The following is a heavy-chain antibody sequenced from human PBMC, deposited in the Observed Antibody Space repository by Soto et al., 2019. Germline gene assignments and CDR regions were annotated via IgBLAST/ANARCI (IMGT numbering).Heavy chain of an antibody. CDR3: ARRRTVTNYWYFDL. CDR1: GGSINAYY. Sequence: QVQLQESGPGLVKPSETLSLTCTVSGGSINAYYWSWIRQPPGKGLEWIGYIYYSGSTNYNPSLKSRVTISVATSQNQFSLKLSSISAADTAVYYCARRRTVTNYWYFDLWGRGTLVTVSS. V-gene: IGHV4-59*01. D-gene: IGHD4-17*01. J-gene: IGHJ2*01. CDR2: IYYSGST.